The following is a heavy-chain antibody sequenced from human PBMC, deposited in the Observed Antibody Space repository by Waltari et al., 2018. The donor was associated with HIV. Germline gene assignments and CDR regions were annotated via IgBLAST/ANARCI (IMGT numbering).Heavy chain of an antibody. CDR2: ISSSGSSI. Sequence: EVKLVESGGGLVQPGGSVRLSCAASGFTFSRFEMNWVRQAPGKGLEWISYISSSGSSIYYADSVKGRFTISRDNGKKSLYLQMNILRAEDTAVYYCAKVREKQLWLRNWDFDLWGRGTLVTVSS. J-gene: IGHJ2*01. CDR1: GFTFSRFE. V-gene: IGHV3-48*03. D-gene: IGHD5-18*01. CDR3: AKVREKQLWLRNWDFDL.